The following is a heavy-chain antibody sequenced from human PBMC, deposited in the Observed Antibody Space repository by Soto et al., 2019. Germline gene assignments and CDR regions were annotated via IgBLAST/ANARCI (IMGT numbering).Heavy chain of an antibody. D-gene: IGHD6-13*01. CDR1: GFTFSSYG. CDR2: ISYDGSNK. J-gene: IGHJ4*02. Sequence: QVQLVESGGGVVQPGRSLRLSCAASGFTFSSYGMHWVRQAPGKGLEWVAVISYDGSNKYYADSVKGRFTISRDNSKNTLYLQMNSLRAEDTAVYYCAKDGPRIAALPGSFDYWGQGTLVTVSS. CDR3: AKDGPRIAALPGSFDY. V-gene: IGHV3-30*18.